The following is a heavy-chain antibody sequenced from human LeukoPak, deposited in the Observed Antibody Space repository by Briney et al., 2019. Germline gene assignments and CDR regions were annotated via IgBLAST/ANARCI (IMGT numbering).Heavy chain of an antibody. CDR1: GFTFSNYG. D-gene: IGHD3-10*01. CDR3: ARVGTGSWYFDL. V-gene: IGHV3-33*05. CDR2: ISNDGVNT. Sequence: PGGSLRLSCAASGFTFSNYGMHWVRQLPGNGLEWVSVISNDGVNTYQADSVKGRFTISRDNSKNTLYLQMNSLRAEDTAVYYCARVGTGSWYFDLWGRGTLVTFSS. J-gene: IGHJ2*01.